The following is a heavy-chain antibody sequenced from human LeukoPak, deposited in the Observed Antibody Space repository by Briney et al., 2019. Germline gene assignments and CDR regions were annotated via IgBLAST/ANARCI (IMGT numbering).Heavy chain of an antibody. J-gene: IGHJ4*02. CDR2: IKEDGSEK. CDR3: ASEYCSSASCYSDRFDY. D-gene: IGHD2-2*02. Sequence: GGSLRLSCAASGLTFSSSWMTWVRQTPGKGLEWVANIKEDGSEKYYVDSVKGRFTISRDNAKNSLYLQMNSLRAEDTAVYYCASEYCSSASCYSDRFDYWGQGTLVTVSS. CDR1: GLTFSSSW. V-gene: IGHV3-7*01.